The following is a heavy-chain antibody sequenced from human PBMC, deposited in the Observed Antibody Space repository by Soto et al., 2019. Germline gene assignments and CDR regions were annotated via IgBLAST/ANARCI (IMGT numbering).Heavy chain of an antibody. CDR3: AKDMQSGGAGYYYGMDV. Sequence: EVQLVESGGGLVQPGRSLRLSCAASGFTFDDYAMHWVRQAPGKGLEWVSGISWNSGSIGYADSVKGRFTISRDNAKNSLYLQMNSLRAEDTALYYCAKDMQSGGAGYYYGMDVWGQGTTVTVSS. D-gene: IGHD1-26*01. V-gene: IGHV3-9*01. J-gene: IGHJ6*02. CDR2: ISWNSGSI. CDR1: GFTFDDYA.